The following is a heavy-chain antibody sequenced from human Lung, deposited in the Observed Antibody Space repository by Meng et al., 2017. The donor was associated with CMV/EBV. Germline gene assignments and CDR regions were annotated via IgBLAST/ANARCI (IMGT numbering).Heavy chain of an antibody. D-gene: IGHD6-13*01. Sequence: GGSLRPXCAASGFTFSSYWMHWVRQVPGKGLVWVARINSDGSSTSYADSVKGRFTISRDNAKNPLYLQMNSLRAEDTAVYYCATELITTAGTGRDYWGQGXLVTVSS. CDR1: GFTFSSYW. CDR2: INSDGSST. CDR3: ATELITTAGTGRDY. V-gene: IGHV3-74*01. J-gene: IGHJ4*02.